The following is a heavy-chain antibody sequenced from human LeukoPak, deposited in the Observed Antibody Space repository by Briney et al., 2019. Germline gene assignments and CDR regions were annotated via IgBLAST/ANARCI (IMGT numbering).Heavy chain of an antibody. D-gene: IGHD1-26*01. V-gene: IGHV4-59*08. Sequence: SETLSLTCTVSGGSISSYYWSWIRQPPGKGLEWIGYIYYSGSTNYNPSLKSRVTISVDTSKNQFSLKLSSVTAADTAVYYCARHRDSGSYYLDHWGQGTLVTVSS. J-gene: IGHJ4*02. CDR3: ARHRDSGSYYLDH. CDR2: IYYSGST. CDR1: GGSISSYY.